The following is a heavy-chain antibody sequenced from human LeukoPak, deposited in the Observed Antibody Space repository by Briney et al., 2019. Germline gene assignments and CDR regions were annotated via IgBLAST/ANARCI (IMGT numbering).Heavy chain of an antibody. J-gene: IGHJ5*02. Sequence: PSETLSLTCAVSGYSTSSGYYWGWIRQPPGKGLEWIGSIYHSGSTYYNPSLKSRVTISVDTSKNQFSLKLSSVTAADTAVYYCARSSYSGNNWFDPWGREPWSPSPQ. CDR2: IYHSGST. V-gene: IGHV4-38-2*01. CDR3: ARSSYSGNNWFDP. CDR1: GYSTSSGYY. D-gene: IGHD1-26*01.